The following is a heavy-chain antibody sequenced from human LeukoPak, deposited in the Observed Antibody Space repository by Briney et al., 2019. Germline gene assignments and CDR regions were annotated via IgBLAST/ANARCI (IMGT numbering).Heavy chain of an antibody. D-gene: IGHD3-9*01. Sequence: ASVKVSCKASGYTFTSYDINWVRQATGQGLEWMGWMNPNSGNTGYAQKFQGRVTITRDTSASTAYMELSSLRSEDMAVYYCARGYDILTGYYSGPTPRSYYFDYWGQGTLVTVSS. CDR3: ARGYDILTGYYSGPTPRSYYFDY. V-gene: IGHV1-8*03. J-gene: IGHJ4*02. CDR1: GYTFTSYD. CDR2: MNPNSGNT.